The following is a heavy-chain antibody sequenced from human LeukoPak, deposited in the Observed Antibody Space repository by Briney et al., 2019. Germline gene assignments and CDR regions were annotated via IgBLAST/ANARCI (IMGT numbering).Heavy chain of an antibody. CDR3: ARDLGLGWLQILFDY. J-gene: IGHJ4*02. CDR2: IISSGSTI. CDR1: GFTFSSYD. V-gene: IGHV3-48*03. Sequence: PGGSLRLSCAASGFTFSSYDMNWVRQAPGKGLEWVSHIISSGSTIYYADSVKGRFTISRDNAKNSLYLQMNSLRAEDTAVYYCARDLGLGWLQILFDYWGQGTLVTVSS. D-gene: IGHD5-24*01.